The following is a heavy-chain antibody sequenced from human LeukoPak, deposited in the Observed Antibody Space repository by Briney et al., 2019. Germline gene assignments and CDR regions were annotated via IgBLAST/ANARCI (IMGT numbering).Heavy chain of an antibody. CDR1: GFTFSSYW. CDR3: ARDFEMATTIWAFDI. D-gene: IGHD1-1*01. V-gene: IGHV3-7*01. CDR2: IKQDGSEK. Sequence: GGSLRLSCAASGFTFSSYWMSWVRQAPGKGLEWVANIKQDGSEKYYVDSVKGRFTISRDNAKNSLYLQMNSLRAEDTAVYYCARDFEMATTIWAFDIWGQGTMVTVSS. J-gene: IGHJ3*02.